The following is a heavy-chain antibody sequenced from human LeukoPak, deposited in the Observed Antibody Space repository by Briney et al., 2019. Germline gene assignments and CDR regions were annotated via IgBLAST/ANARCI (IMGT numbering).Heavy chain of an antibody. CDR3: ATETLAAAVSSY. CDR2: FDPEDGEQ. V-gene: IGHV1-24*01. Sequence: ASAKVSCKVSGYTLTELPMHWVRPAPGKGLEWMGGFDPEDGEQIYAQKFQGRVTMTEDTSTDTAYMELSSLRSEDTAVYYCATETLAAAVSSYWGQGTLVTVSS. CDR1: GYTLTELP. D-gene: IGHD6-13*01. J-gene: IGHJ4*02.